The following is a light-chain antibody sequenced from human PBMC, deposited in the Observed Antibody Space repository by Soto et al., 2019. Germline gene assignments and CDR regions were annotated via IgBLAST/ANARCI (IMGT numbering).Light chain of an antibody. CDR2: AAS. CDR1: QSVSVNS. CDR3: RQYGGSPFT. Sequence: EIVLTQSPGTLSLSPGERATLSCRASQSVSVNSLAWYQQKGGQAPRLLIYAASTRATGVPDRFSGTGSGTDFALTISRLETDDSAVYYCRQYGGSPFTFGPGTKVDI. J-gene: IGKJ3*01. V-gene: IGKV3-20*01.